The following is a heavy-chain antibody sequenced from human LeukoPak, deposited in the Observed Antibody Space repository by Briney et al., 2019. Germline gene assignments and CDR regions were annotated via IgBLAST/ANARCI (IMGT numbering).Heavy chain of an antibody. Sequence: GGSLRLSCAASGFTFSNYGLSWVRQAPGKGLEWVSAISGSGGSTYYADSVKGRFIISRDNSKNSLYLQMSSLRAEDTAIYYCATRGSNHFFDYWGQGTLVTVSS. J-gene: IGHJ4*02. V-gene: IGHV3-23*01. CDR3: ATRGSNHFFDY. D-gene: IGHD2-8*01. CDR1: GFTFSNYG. CDR2: ISGSGGST.